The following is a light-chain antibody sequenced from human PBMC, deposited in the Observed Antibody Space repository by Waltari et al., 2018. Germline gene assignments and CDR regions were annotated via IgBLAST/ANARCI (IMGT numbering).Light chain of an antibody. CDR1: QRMAKAN. Sequence: FLCTQFQAPLSLSPGERPTLSCRPSQRMAKANLAWYQQKPGQAPRLLIRGTSSRETGISDRLRGSGSGTDFTLTISSLEPEDFAVYYCQQSATTPWTFGQGTRVEI. CDR2: GTS. J-gene: IGKJ1*01. V-gene: IGKV3-20*01. CDR3: QQSATTPWT.